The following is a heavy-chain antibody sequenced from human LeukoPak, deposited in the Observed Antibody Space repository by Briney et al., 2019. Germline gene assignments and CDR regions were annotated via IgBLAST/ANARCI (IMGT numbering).Heavy chain of an antibody. V-gene: IGHV1-18*01. CDR2: ISVYNGNT. Sequence: GASVKVSCKASGYTFTDYAINWVRQAPGQGLEWMGRISVYNGNTNRPQKFQGRVTMTTDTSTSTAYMELRSLRSDDTAVYYCARAPDDYDFWSGPFDYWGRGTLVTVSS. CDR3: ARAPDDYDFWSGPFDY. CDR1: GYTFTDYA. D-gene: IGHD3-3*01. J-gene: IGHJ4*02.